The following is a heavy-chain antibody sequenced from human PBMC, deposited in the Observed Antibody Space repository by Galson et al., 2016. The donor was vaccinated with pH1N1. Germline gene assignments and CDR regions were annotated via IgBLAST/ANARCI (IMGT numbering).Heavy chain of an antibody. Sequence: SLRLSCAASGFTFFSGYSMNWVRQAPGKGLEWVSLISNSGSYIYYAESVKGRFTISRDNAKNSLYLQMNSLRAEDTALYYCAKGDTFAGISFDYWGQGTLVTVSS. V-gene: IGHV3-21*04. CDR3: AKGDTFAGISFDY. J-gene: IGHJ4*02. D-gene: IGHD3-10*01. CDR1: GFTFFSGYS. CDR2: ISNSGSYI.